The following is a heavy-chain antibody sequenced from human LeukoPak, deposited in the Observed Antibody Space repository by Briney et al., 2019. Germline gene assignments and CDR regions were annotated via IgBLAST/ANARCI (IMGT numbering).Heavy chain of an antibody. V-gene: IGHV1-18*01. CDR3: ARGGSYYDY. D-gene: IGHD1-26*01. Sequence: EWMAWISAYNGNTHYAQKLQGRVTMTKDTSTSTAYMELRSLRSDDTAVYYCARGGSYYDYWGQGTLVTVSS. CDR2: ISAYNGNT. J-gene: IGHJ4*02.